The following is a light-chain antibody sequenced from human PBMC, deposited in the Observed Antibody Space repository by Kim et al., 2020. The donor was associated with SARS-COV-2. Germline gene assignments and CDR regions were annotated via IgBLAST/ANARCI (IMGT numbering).Light chain of an antibody. Sequence: GQSVTIACTGTGSDVGGYTYVSWYQVHPGTAPHLIIYDVTERPSGVSHRFSGSKSGNTASLTVSGLQAEDEADYHCSSYTRGDSWVFGGGTQLTVL. CDR3: SSYTRGDSWV. V-gene: IGLV2-14*03. J-gene: IGLJ3*02. CDR1: GSDVGGYTY. CDR2: DVT.